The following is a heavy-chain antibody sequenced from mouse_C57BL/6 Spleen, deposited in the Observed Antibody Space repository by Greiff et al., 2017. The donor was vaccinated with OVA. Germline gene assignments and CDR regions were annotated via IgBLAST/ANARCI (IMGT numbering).Heavy chain of an antibody. Sequence: EVQGVESGGDLVKPGGSLKLSCAASGFTFSSYGMSWVRQTPDKRLEWVATISSGGSYTYYPDSVKGRFTISRDNAKNTLYLQMSSLKSKDTAMYYCARHLTYYFDYWGQGTTLTVSS. CDR3: ARHLTYYFDY. CDR2: ISSGGSYT. D-gene: IGHD2-12*01. J-gene: IGHJ2*01. V-gene: IGHV5-6*01. CDR1: GFTFSSYG.